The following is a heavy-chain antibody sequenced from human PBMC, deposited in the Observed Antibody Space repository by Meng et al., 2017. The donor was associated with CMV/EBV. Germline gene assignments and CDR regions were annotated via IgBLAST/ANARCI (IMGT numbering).Heavy chain of an antibody. CDR3: AKDVGYCTNGVCYTDYFDY. V-gene: IGHV3-43*01. CDR1: GFTFDDYT. CDR2: ISWDGGST. J-gene: IGHJ4*02. Sequence: GGPLRLSCAASGFTFDDYTMHWVRQAPGKGLEWVSLISWDGGSTYYADSVKGRFTISRDNSKNSLYLQMNSLRTEDTALYYCAKDVGYCTNGVCYTDYFDYWGQGTLVTVSS. D-gene: IGHD2-8*01.